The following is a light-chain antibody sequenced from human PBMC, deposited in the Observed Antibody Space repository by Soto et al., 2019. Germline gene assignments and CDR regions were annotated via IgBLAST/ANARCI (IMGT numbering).Light chain of an antibody. CDR2: AAS. CDR1: QTISSW. J-gene: IGKJ4*01. V-gene: IGKV1-5*01. Sequence: DIQMTQSPSTLSASVGDRVTITCRASQTISSWLAWYQQKPGKAPKLLIYAASTLESGVSSRFSGRGSGTEFTLTINRLQPEDFATYYCQQYNTHSFGGGTKVDI. CDR3: QQYNTHS.